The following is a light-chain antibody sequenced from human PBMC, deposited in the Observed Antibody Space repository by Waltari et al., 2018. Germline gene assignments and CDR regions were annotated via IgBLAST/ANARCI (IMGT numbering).Light chain of an antibody. CDR2: AAS. CDR1: QSISKY. Sequence: EVVLTQSPGTLSLSPGERATLSCRASQSISKYLVWYQQRPGQAPRLLIYAASTRATGIPERFSGSGLGTDLSLTIGGLGPEVFAGYDGQNHERLPATFGQGTRVEIK. J-gene: IGKJ1*01. CDR3: QNHERLPAT. V-gene: IGKV3-20*01.